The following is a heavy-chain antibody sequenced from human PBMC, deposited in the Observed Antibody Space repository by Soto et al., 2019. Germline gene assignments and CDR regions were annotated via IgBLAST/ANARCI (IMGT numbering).Heavy chain of an antibody. V-gene: IGHV3-23*01. D-gene: IGHD6-13*01. Sequence: PGGSLRLSCAASGSTFSSYAMSWVRQAPGKGLEWVSGISGSGGSTYYADSVKGRFTISRDNSKNTLFLQVNSLRAEDTAVYSCAKDRAAAGNDAVDIWGQGTMVTVSS. CDR3: AKDRAAAGNDAVDI. CDR2: ISGSGGST. CDR1: GSTFSSYA. J-gene: IGHJ3*02.